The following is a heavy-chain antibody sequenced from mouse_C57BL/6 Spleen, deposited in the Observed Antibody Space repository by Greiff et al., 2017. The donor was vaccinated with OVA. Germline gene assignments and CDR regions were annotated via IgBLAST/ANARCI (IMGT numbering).Heavy chain of an antibody. Sequence: VLLQQSGPELVKPGASVKISCKASGYAFSSSWMNWVKQRPGKGLEWIGRIYPGDGDTNYNGKFKGKATLTADKSSSTAYMQLSSLTSEDSAVYFCARDEYGSSYGIAYWGQGTLVTVSA. V-gene: IGHV1-82*01. CDR2: IYPGDGDT. J-gene: IGHJ3*01. CDR1: GYAFSSSW. CDR3: ARDEYGSSYGIAY. D-gene: IGHD1-1*01.